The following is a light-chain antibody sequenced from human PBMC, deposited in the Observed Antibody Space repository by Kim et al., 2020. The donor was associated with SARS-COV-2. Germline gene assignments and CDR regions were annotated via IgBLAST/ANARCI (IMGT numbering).Light chain of an antibody. J-gene: IGKJ2*01. CDR1: QRISSY. CDR3: QQSYKIPYT. V-gene: IGKV1-39*01. CDR2: AAS. Sequence: GDRVTITCRASQRISSYLNWYQQKPGKAPNLLIYAASSLQSGVPSRFSGSGSGTDFTLTISSLQPEDCATYYCQQSYKIPYTFGQGTKLEI.